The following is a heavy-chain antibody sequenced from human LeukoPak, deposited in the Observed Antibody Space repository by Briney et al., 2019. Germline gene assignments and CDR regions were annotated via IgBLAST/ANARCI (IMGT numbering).Heavy chain of an antibody. CDR2: IKSKTDGGTT. Sequence: GGSLRLSCAASGFTFSNYCMTWVRQAPGKGLEWVGRIKSKTDGGTTDYAAPVKGRFMISRDDSKNTLYLQMNSLKTEDTAVYYCSTPIAAAGTRAFDIWGQGTMVIVSS. V-gene: IGHV3-15*01. CDR3: STPIAAAGTRAFDI. J-gene: IGHJ3*02. D-gene: IGHD6-13*01. CDR1: GFTFSNYC.